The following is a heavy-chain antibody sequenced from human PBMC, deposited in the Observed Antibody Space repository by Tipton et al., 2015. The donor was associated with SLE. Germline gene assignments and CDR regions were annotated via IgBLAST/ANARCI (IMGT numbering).Heavy chain of an antibody. Sequence: TLSLTCSVSGGSISSGGYYWSWLRHRPGKALEWIGYVYFTGNTYYNPSLRSRVSMSVDTSTNQFSLRLTSVSAADTAVYHCTRVPRYNWNYIADWGQGTLVSVSS. J-gene: IGHJ4*02. V-gene: IGHV4-31*03. CDR2: VYFTGNT. D-gene: IGHD1-7*01. CDR3: TRVPRYNWNYIAD. CDR1: GGSISSGGYY.